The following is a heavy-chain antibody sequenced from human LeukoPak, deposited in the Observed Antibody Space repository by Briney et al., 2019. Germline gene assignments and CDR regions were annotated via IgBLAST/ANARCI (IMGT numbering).Heavy chain of an antibody. CDR2: MNPNSGNS. CDR1: GYTLTSYG. V-gene: IGHV1-8*02. CDR3: ARGKYYYDSSGYLAY. D-gene: IGHD3-22*01. J-gene: IGHJ4*02. Sequence: GAPVKVSCKASGYTLTSYGISWVRQAPGQGLEWMGWMNPNSGNSGSAQKFQGRVTMTRNTSISTAYMELSSLRSEDTAVYYCARGKYYYDSSGYLAYWGQGTLVTVSS.